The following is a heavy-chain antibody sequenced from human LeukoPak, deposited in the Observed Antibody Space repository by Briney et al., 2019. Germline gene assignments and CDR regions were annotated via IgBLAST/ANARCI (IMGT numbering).Heavy chain of an antibody. D-gene: IGHD3-22*01. V-gene: IGHV4-59*01. J-gene: IGHJ3*02. Sequence: SETLSLTCTVSGGSISSYYWSWIRQPPGKGLEWIGYIYYSGSTNYNPSLKSRVTISVDTPKNQFSLKLSSVTAADTAVYYCARVIPYDSSGYYVRAFDIWGQGTMVTVSS. CDR2: IYYSGST. CDR3: ARVIPYDSSGYYVRAFDI. CDR1: GGSISSYY.